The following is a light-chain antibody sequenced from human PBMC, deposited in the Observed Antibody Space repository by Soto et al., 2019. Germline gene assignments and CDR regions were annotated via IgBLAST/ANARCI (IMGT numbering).Light chain of an antibody. CDR1: QSISSTH. CDR3: LQYGNLPYR. Sequence: DIVLTQSPGTLSLSPGEGATLSCRASQSISSTHLAWYQQKRGQAPRLLIHDVSSRATGIPDRFSGSGSGTDFSLTIGRLEPEDVAVYYCLQYGNLPYRFGQGTKLEIK. V-gene: IGKV3-20*01. CDR2: DVS. J-gene: IGKJ2*03.